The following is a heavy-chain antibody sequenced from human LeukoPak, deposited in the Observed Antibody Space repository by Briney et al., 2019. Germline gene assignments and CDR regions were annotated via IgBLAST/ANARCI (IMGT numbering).Heavy chain of an antibody. V-gene: IGHV4-39*01. Sequence: SETLSLTCTVSGGSISSSSYYWGWIRQPPGTGLEWIGSIYYSGSTYYNPSLKSRVTISVDTSKNQFSLKLSSVTAADTAVYYCARQVGGSYDFDYWGQGTLVTVSS. CDR1: GGSISSSSYY. D-gene: IGHD1-26*01. CDR2: IYYSGST. J-gene: IGHJ4*02. CDR3: ARQVGGSYDFDY.